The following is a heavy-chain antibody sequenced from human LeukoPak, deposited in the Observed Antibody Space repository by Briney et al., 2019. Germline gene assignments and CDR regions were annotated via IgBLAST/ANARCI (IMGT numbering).Heavy chain of an antibody. CDR3: APGEYYYDSSDYQDY. CDR2: IRYDGSNK. V-gene: IGHV3-30*02. Sequence: PGGSLRLSCAASGFTFSSYGMHWVRQAPGKGLEWVAFIRYDGSNKYYADSVKGRFTISRDNSKNTLYLQMNSLRAEDTAVYYCAPGEYYYDSSDYQDYWGQGTLVTVSS. CDR1: GFTFSSYG. D-gene: IGHD3-22*01. J-gene: IGHJ4*02.